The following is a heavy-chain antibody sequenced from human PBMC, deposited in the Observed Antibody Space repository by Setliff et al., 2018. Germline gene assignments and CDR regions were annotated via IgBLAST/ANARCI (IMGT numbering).Heavy chain of an antibody. J-gene: IGHJ4*02. Sequence: GGSLRLSCAASGFNFNDAWMGWVRQDPGTGLEWIGRIKSRRSGGTIDYAAPVRGRFSISRDDSKTTLYLQMDSLKTEDTAVYYCVWDRGGYYRFDYWGQGTLVTVSS. CDR2: IKSRRSGGTI. D-gene: IGHD3-22*01. V-gene: IGHV3-15*01. CDR3: VWDRGGYYRFDY. CDR1: GFNFNDAW.